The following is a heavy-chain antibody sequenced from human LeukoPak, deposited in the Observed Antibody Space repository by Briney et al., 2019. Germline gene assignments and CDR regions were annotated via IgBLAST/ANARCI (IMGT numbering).Heavy chain of an antibody. CDR3: ARGRTRYSYGPSGY. V-gene: IGHV1-18*01. J-gene: IGHJ4*02. CDR2: ISAYNGNT. D-gene: IGHD5-18*01. Sequence: ASVKVSCKASGYTFTSYGISWVRQAPGQGLEWMGWISAYNGNTNYAQKLQGRVTMTTDTSTSTAYMELRSLRSDDTAVYYCARGRTRYSYGPSGYWGQGTLVTVSS. CDR1: GYTFTSYG.